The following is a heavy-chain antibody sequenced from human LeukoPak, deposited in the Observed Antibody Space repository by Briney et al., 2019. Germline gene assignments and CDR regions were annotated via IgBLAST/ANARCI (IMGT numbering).Heavy chain of an antibody. V-gene: IGHV3-7*05. Sequence: SGGSLRLSCAASGFTFRNYWMSWFRQAPGKGPEWVANIKEDGSDKYYVDSVKGRFTIPRDNAKNSLYLQMNSLSPEDTAVYYCAKEGSRRDLLVDYWGQGTLVTVSS. CDR1: GFTFRNYW. J-gene: IGHJ4*02. CDR2: IKEDGSDK. CDR3: AKEGSRRDLLVDY.